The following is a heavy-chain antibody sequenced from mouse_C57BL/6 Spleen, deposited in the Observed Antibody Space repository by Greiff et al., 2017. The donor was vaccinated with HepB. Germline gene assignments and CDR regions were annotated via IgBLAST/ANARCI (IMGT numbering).Heavy chain of an antibody. V-gene: IGHV1-64*01. J-gene: IGHJ2*01. D-gene: IGHD1-1*01. CDR1: GYTFTSYW. CDR2: IHPNSGST. Sequence: QVQLQQPGAELVKPGASVKLSCKASGYTFTSYWMHWVKQRPGQGLEWIGMIHPNSGSTNYNEKFKSKATLTVDKSSSTAYMQLSSLTSEDSAVYYCARSGGSSYHFDDWGQGTTLTVSS. CDR3: ARSGGSSYHFDD.